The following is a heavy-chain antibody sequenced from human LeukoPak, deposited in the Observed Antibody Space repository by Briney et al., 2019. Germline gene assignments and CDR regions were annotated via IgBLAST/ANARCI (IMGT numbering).Heavy chain of an antibody. V-gene: IGHV3-23*01. Sequence: PGGSLRLSCAASGFTFSSYAMSWVRQAPGKGLEWVSAISGSGGSTHYADSVKGRFTISTDNSRNTLYLQMNSLRAEDTAVYYCAKSEKTVTTTYFDICGQGTLVTVSS. CDR1: GFTFSSYA. CDR3: AKSEKTVTTTYFDI. D-gene: IGHD4-17*01. CDR2: ISGSGGST. J-gene: IGHJ4*02.